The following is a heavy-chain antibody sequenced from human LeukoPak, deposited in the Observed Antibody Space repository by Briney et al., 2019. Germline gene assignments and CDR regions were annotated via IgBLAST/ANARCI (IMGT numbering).Heavy chain of an antibody. CDR3: AKAIRSGYYGYYYYYMDV. D-gene: IGHD3-3*01. J-gene: IGHJ6*03. Sequence: GGSLRLSCAASGFTFGSYAMSWVRQAPGKGLEWVSAISGSGGSTCYADSVKGRFTISRDNAKNTLYLQMNSLRDKDKGVYYCAKAIRSGYYGYYYYYMDVWGKGTTVSVSS. CDR2: ISGSGGST. CDR1: GFTFGSYA. V-gene: IGHV3-23*01.